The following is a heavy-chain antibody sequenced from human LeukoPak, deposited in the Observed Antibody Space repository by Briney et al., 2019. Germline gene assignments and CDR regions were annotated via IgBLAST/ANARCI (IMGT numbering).Heavy chain of an antibody. J-gene: IGHJ4*02. CDR2: ISGSGDIT. D-gene: IGHD1-1*01. Sequence: GGSLRLSCAASGFTFSSYAMTWVRQAPGKGLEWVSAISGSGDITYYADSVKGRFTISRDNAENSLYLQMNSLRAEDTAVYYCARHGGWNEYYFDCWAREPWSPSPQ. V-gene: IGHV3-23*01. CDR1: GFTFSSYA. CDR3: ARHGGWNEYYFDC.